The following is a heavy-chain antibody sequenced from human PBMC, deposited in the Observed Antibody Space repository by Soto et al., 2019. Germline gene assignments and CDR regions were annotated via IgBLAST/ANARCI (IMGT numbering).Heavy chain of an antibody. CDR3: ASSEGANLVDY. D-gene: IGHD1-26*01. CDR2: IYYTGST. J-gene: IGHJ4*02. Sequence: PSETLSLTCTVSSGSISTYYWSWIRQPPGKGLEWIGYIYYTGSTNYNPSLKTRVTISVDTSKNQFSLKLSSVTAADTAVYYCASSEGANLVDYWGQGTLVTVSS. CDR1: SGSISTYY. V-gene: IGHV4-59*12.